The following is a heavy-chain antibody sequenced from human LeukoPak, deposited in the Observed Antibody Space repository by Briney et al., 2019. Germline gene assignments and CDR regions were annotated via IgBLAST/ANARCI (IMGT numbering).Heavy chain of an antibody. CDR3: ARWATADNLLDY. D-gene: IGHD6-13*01. Sequence: ASVKVSCKASGYTFTKYGITWVRQAPGQGLEWMGIINPSGGSTSYTQKFQGRVAMTRDTSTRTVYMELSSLRSEDTAVYYCARWATADNLLDYWGQGTLVTVSS. CDR1: GYTFTKYG. CDR2: INPSGGST. V-gene: IGHV1-46*01. J-gene: IGHJ4*02.